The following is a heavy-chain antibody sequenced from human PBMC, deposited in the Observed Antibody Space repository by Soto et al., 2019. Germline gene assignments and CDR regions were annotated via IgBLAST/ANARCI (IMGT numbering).Heavy chain of an antibody. V-gene: IGHV1-18*01. CDR3: XRGGTPIDY. CDR1: GYTFTNFG. CDR2: ISAYNGNT. Sequence: QVQLVQSGAEVKKPGASVKVSCKASGYTFTNFGISWVRQAPGQGLEWMGWISAYNGNTNYAQNFQGRVTMTTDTSTSTAYMXXXXXXXXXXXXXXXXRGGTPIDYWGQGTLVTVSS. J-gene: IGHJ4*02. D-gene: IGHD3-16*01.